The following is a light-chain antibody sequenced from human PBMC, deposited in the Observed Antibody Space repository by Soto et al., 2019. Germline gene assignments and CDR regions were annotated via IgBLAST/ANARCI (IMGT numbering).Light chain of an antibody. CDR3: QQFYNYPRT. CDR1: QDSGTY. CDR2: DAS. Sequence: AIRMSHSPSSFSASTEHSDSITCRATQDSGTYLAWYQQIPGKAPKLLIYDASTLQTGVPSRFSGSGSVTDFTLNISYLQSEDFGTYYCQQFYNYPRTFGQGTKVDIK. V-gene: IGKV1-8*01. J-gene: IGKJ1*01.